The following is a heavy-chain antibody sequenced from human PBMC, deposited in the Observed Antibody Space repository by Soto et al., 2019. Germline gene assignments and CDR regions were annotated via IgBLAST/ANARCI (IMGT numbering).Heavy chain of an antibody. D-gene: IGHD2-21*01. CDR2: IYYSGST. J-gene: IGHJ4*02. CDR3: ARKAHFRKVVMIFRAYFDY. V-gene: IGHV4-31*03. Sequence: SETLSLTCTVSGGSISSGGYYWSWIRQHPGKGLEWIGEIYYSGSTNYNPSLKSRVTISVDTSKNQFSLKLSSVTAADTAVYYCARKAHFRKVVMIFRAYFDYWGQGTLVTVSS. CDR1: GGSISSGGYY.